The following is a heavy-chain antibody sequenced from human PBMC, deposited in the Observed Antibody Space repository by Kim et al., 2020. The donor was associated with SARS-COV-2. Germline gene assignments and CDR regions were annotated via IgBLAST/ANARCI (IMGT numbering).Heavy chain of an antibody. Sequence: SRVTISVDTSKNQFSLKLSSVTAADTAVYYCARDSLWFGGTYYYYYGMDVWGQGTTVTVSS. V-gene: IGHV4-59*01. CDR3: ARDSLWFGGTYYYYYGMDV. D-gene: IGHD3-10*01. J-gene: IGHJ6*02.